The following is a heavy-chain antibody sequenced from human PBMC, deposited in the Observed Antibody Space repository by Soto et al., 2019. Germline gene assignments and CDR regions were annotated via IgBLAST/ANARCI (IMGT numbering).Heavy chain of an antibody. CDR3: ARLRIATNNYKWFDP. J-gene: IGHJ5*02. CDR2: IYVTGAV. V-gene: IGHV4-31*03. D-gene: IGHD2-21*01. CDR1: GAALNSGNYY. Sequence: PSETLSLTCSVSGAALNSGNYYWSWIRQVPGKGLEWIGRIYVTGAVDYNPSLRDRITISQDTSERQFSLNLRLVTAADTAVYYCARLRIATNNYKWFDPWGQGXLVTVYS.